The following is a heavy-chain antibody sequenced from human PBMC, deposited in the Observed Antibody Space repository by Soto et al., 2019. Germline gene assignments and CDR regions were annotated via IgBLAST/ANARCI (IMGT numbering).Heavy chain of an antibody. CDR2: IYYSGST. CDR3: ASQRITMVTRDY. D-gene: IGHD3-10*01. J-gene: IGHJ4*02. CDR1: GGSISSGDYY. Sequence: PSETLSLTCTVSGGSISSGDYYWSWIRQPPGKGLEWIGYIYYSGSTYYNPSLKSRVTISVDTSKNQFSLKLSSVTAADTAVYYYASQRITMVTRDYWGQGTLVTVSS. V-gene: IGHV4-30-4*01.